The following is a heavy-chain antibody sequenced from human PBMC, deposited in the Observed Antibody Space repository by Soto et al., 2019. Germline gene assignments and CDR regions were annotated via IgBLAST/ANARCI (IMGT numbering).Heavy chain of an antibody. V-gene: IGHV3-30*18. CDR1: GFTFSSYG. CDR3: AKERRTKDYYYYMDV. J-gene: IGHJ6*03. CDR2: ISYDGSNK. Sequence: GGSLRLSCAASGFTFSSYGMRRVRQAPGKGLEWVAVISYDGSNKYYADSVKGRFTISRDNSKNTLYLQMNSLRAEDTAVYYCAKERRTKDYYYYMDVWGKGTTVTVSS. D-gene: IGHD1-1*01.